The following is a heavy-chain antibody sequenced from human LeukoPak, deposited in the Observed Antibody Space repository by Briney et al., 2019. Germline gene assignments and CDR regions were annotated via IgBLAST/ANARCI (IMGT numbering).Heavy chain of an antibody. CDR3: ARGVPGSYSAFDY. J-gene: IGHJ4*02. Sequence: GRSLRLSCVASGFTFSSYWMHWVRQAPGKGLVWVSRLNHDGGTTTYADSVKGRFTISRDNAKSTLYLQMNSLRAEDTAVYYCARGVPGSYSAFDYWGQGILVTVSS. CDR1: GFTFSSYW. D-gene: IGHD1-26*01. V-gene: IGHV3-74*01. CDR2: LNHDGGTT.